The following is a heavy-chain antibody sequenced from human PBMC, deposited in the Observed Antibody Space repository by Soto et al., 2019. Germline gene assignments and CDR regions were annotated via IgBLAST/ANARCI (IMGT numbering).Heavy chain of an antibody. D-gene: IGHD3-10*01. CDR1: GGSISSYY. CDR2: IYYSGST. V-gene: IGHV4-59*01. CDR3: ARAFYGSGRQYYYYGMDV. J-gene: IGHJ6*02. Sequence: SETLSLTCTVSGGSISSYYWGWIRQPPGKGLEWIGYIYYSGSTNYNPSLKSRVTISVDTSKNQFSLKLSSVTAADTAVYYCARAFYGSGRQYYYYGMDVWGQGTTVTVSS.